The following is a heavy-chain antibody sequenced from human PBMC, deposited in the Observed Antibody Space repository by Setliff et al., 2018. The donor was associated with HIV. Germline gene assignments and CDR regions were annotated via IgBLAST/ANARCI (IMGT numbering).Heavy chain of an antibody. J-gene: IGHJ4*02. D-gene: IGHD6-13*01. CDR3: ARAKVTAAWGYYFDY. Sequence: VGSLRLSCAVSGLTFSRNWFHWVRQAPGKGLEWVSRINGDGTTTNYADSVKGRFSISRDNAKNTLYLHMNSLRAEDTALYYCARAKVTAAWGYYFDYWGQGMLVTVSS. V-gene: IGHV3-74*01. CDR1: GLTFSRNW. CDR2: INGDGTTT.